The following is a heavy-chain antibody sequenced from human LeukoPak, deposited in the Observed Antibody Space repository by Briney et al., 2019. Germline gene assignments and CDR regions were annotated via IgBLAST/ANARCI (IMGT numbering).Heavy chain of an antibody. V-gene: IGHV3-20*04. CDR2: INWNGGST. Sequence: PGGSLRLSCAASGFTFDDYGMSWVRQAPGKGLEWVSGINWNGGSTGYADSVKGRFTISRDNAKNSLYLQMNSLRAEDTALYYCAKDGGAHYDILTGFDYWGQGTLVTVSS. J-gene: IGHJ4*02. CDR3: AKDGGAHYDILTGFDY. CDR1: GFTFDDYG. D-gene: IGHD3-9*01.